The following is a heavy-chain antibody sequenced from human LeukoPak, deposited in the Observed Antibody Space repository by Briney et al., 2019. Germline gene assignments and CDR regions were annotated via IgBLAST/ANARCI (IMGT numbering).Heavy chain of an antibody. Sequence: TGGSLRLSCAASGFTFSSYAMSWVRQAPGKGLEWVSAISGSGGSTYYADSVKGRFTISRDNSKNTLYLQMNSLRAEDTAVYYCAKTDGYNRAATDYWGQGTLVTVSS. J-gene: IGHJ4*02. CDR1: GFTFSSYA. CDR3: AKTDGYNRAATDY. CDR2: ISGSGGST. D-gene: IGHD5-24*01. V-gene: IGHV3-23*01.